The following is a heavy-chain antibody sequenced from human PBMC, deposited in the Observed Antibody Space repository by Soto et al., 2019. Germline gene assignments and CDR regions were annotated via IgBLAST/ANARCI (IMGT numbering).Heavy chain of an antibody. Sequence: PSETLSPTCAVYGGSFSGYYWSWIRQPPGKGLEWIGEINHSGSTNYNPSLKSRVTISVDTSKNQFSLKLSSVTAADTAVYYCARGKYSGYWGGHFDYWGQGTLVTVSS. D-gene: IGHD5-12*01. CDR3: ARGKYSGYWGGHFDY. CDR2: INHSGST. V-gene: IGHV4-34*01. CDR1: GGSFSGYY. J-gene: IGHJ4*02.